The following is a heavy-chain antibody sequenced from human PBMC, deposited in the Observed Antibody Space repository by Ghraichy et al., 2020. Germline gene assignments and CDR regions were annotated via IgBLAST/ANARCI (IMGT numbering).Heavy chain of an antibody. CDR1: GDSVSSNSAA. J-gene: IGHJ4*02. V-gene: IGHV6-1*01. Sequence: SETLSLTCAISGDSVSSNSAAWNWIRQSPSRGLEWLGRTYYRSKWYNDYAVSVKSRITINPDTSKNQFSLLLNSVTPEDTAVYYCARVPLDCSGGSCFDYWGQGTLVTVSS. D-gene: IGHD2-15*01. CDR3: ARVPLDCSGGSCFDY. CDR2: TYYRSKWYN.